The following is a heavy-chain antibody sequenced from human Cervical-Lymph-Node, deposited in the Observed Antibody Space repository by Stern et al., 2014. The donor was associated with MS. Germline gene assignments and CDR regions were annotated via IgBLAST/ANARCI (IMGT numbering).Heavy chain of an antibody. CDR1: GYTFTSYY. V-gene: IGHV1-46*03. CDR3: TRGSVAAAGSILSLHDY. D-gene: IGHD6-13*01. CDR2: IHPSGGST. Sequence: QVQLVESGAEVNKPGASVTVSCKASGYTFTSYYMHWVRQAPGQGLEWMGIIHPSGGSTSYAQKFLGRITMTRDTSTSTVYMELSSLRSEDTAVYYCTRGSVAAAGSILSLHDYWGQGTLLTVSS. J-gene: IGHJ4*02.